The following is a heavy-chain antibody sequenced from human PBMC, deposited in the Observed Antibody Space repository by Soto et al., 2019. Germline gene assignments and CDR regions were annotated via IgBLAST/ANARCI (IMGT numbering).Heavy chain of an antibody. D-gene: IGHD2-8*01. CDR1: GFTFSSYG. J-gene: IGHJ4*02. CDR3: AKDDGVMVYAPPGLFDY. CDR2: ISYDGSNK. Sequence: GGSLRLSCAASGFTFSSYGMHWVRQAPGKGLEWVAVISYDGSNKYYADSVKGRFTISRDNSKNTLYLQMNSLRAEDTAVYYWAKDDGVMVYAPPGLFDYWGQGTLVTVSS. V-gene: IGHV3-30*18.